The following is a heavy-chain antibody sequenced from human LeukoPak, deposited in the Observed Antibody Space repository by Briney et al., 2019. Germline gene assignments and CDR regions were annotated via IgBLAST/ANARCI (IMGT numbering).Heavy chain of an antibody. CDR3: AKWGLYDNKGPNFDF. V-gene: IGHV3-23*01. J-gene: IGHJ4*02. CDR2: ISAGGRST. Sequence: GGSLRLSCAASGFTFSNYAMSWVRQAPGKGLEWVSAISAGGRSTYYTDSVKGRFTISRDNSNNTLSLQMSSLRADDTAVYYCAKWGLYDNKGPNFDFWGQGTLVTVSS. D-gene: IGHD3-22*01. CDR1: GFTFSNYA.